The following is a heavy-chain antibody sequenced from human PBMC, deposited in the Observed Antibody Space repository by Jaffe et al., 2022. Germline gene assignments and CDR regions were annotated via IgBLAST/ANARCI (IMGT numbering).Heavy chain of an antibody. Sequence: EVQLVESGGGLVQPGGSLRLSCAASGFTFSSYEMNWVRQAPGKGLEWVSYISSSGSTIYYADSVKGRFTISRDNAKNSLYLQMNSLRAEDTAVYYCARVVGDSSSWPYYFDYWGQGTLVTVSS. CDR1: GFTFSSYE. CDR2: ISSSGSTI. V-gene: IGHV3-48*03. J-gene: IGHJ4*02. CDR3: ARVVGDSSSWPYYFDY. D-gene: IGHD6-13*01.